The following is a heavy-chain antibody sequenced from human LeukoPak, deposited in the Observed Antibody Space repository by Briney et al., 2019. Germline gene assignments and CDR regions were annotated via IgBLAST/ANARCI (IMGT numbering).Heavy chain of an antibody. CDR2: ISYDGSNT. J-gene: IGHJ4*02. D-gene: IGHD4-17*01. V-gene: IGHV3-30*18. Sequence: GGSLRLSCAASGLTFSSYGMHWVRQAPGKGLEWVALISYDGSNTYYADSVKGRFTISRDNSKNTLFLQMNSLRAEDTAVYYCAKAESTVITHLDYWGQGTLVTVSS. CDR1: GLTFSSYG. CDR3: AKAESTVITHLDY.